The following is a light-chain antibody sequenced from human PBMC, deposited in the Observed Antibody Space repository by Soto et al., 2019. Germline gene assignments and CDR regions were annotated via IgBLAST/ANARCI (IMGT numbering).Light chain of an antibody. V-gene: IGKV1-39*01. J-gene: IGKJ3*01. CDR1: QTVSSN. CDR2: ASS. CDR3: QQDNMTPFT. Sequence: DIQMTQSPSSLSASVGDRVTITCRTSQTVSSNLNWYQRKPGKAPSLLIYASSTLQSGVPSRFIGSGPETEFTLTISSLQPEDFATYYCQQDNMTPFTFGPGTKVDI.